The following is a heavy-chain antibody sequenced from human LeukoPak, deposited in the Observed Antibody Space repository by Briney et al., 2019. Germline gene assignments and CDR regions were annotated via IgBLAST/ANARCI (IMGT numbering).Heavy chain of an antibody. CDR3: ARGHDFWSSYDDAFDI. D-gene: IGHD3-3*01. CDR1: GYTFTNYD. J-gene: IGHJ3*02. Sequence: ASVKVSCKASGYTFTNYDINWVRQASGQGLEWMGTMRPSSGNTAFAQNFQGRVTLSRNTSISTAYLELTSLRSEDTAVYFCARGHDFWSSYDDAFDIWGQGTMVIVSS. CDR2: MRPSSGNT. V-gene: IGHV1-8*01.